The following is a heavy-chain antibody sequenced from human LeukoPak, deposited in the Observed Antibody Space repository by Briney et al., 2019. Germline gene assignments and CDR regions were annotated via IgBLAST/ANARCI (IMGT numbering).Heavy chain of an antibody. CDR3: ARTYYGSGSYLQYYYYGMDV. D-gene: IGHD3-10*01. CDR2: IYYSGST. Sequence: SETLSLTCTVSGGSIRSSYWNWIRQSPGKGLEWIGYIYYSGSTNYNPSLKSRVTISVDTSKNQFSLKLSSVTAADTAVYYCARTYYGSGSYLQYYYYGMDVWGQGTTVTVSS. CDR1: GGSIRSSY. J-gene: IGHJ6*02. V-gene: IGHV4-59*08.